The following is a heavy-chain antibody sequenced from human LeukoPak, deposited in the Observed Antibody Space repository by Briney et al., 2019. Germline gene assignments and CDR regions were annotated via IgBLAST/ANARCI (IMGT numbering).Heavy chain of an antibody. CDR3: ARVRSRYYYDSSGYYDYFDY. CDR2: INHSGST. CDR1: GGSFSGYY. J-gene: IGHJ4*02. V-gene: IGHV4-34*01. D-gene: IGHD3-22*01. Sequence: PSETLSLTCAVYGGSFSGYYWSWIRQPPGKGLEWIGEINHSGSTNYNPSLKSRVTISVDTSKNQFSLKLSSVTAADTAVYYCARVRSRYYYDSSGYYDYFDYWGQGTLVTVSS.